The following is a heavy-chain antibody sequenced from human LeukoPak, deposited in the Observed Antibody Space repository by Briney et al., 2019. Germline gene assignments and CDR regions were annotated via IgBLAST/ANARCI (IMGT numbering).Heavy chain of an antibody. Sequence: PGGSLRLSCAASGFTFSNYAMNWVRQAPGKGLEWVSVIGGSDGSTYYPDSVKGRFTISRDNSKNTLYLQMNSLRAEDTAVYYCARRNAAYGPFDPWGQGTLVTVSS. CDR2: IGGSDGST. D-gene: IGHD3-10*01. CDR1: GFTFSNYA. V-gene: IGHV3-23*01. J-gene: IGHJ5*02. CDR3: ARRNAAYGPFDP.